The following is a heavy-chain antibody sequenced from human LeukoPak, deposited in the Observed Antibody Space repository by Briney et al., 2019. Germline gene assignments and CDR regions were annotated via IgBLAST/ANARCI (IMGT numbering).Heavy chain of an antibody. Sequence: PSETLSLTCTVSGFSISSSSYYWGWIRQPPGKGLEWIVSIYYSGSTYYNPSLKSRLTISVDTSKNQFSLKLSSVTAADTAVYYCASSVVVAATDAFDIWGQGTLVTVSS. CDR3: ASSVVVAATDAFDI. D-gene: IGHD2-15*01. CDR2: IYYSGST. J-gene: IGHJ3*02. CDR1: GFSISSSSYY. V-gene: IGHV4-39*01.